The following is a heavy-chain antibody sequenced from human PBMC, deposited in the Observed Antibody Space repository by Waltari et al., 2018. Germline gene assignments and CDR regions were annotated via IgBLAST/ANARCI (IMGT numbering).Heavy chain of an antibody. Sequence: QVQLQESGPGLVKPSQTLSLTCTVSGGSISSGSYYWSWIRQPAGKGLEWIGYIYTSGGTNYNPSLKSRVTISVDTSKNQFSLKLSSVTAADTAVYYCARGLSRDGYNLDAFDIWGQGTMVTVSS. CDR1: GGSISSGSYY. CDR2: IYTSGGT. J-gene: IGHJ3*02. V-gene: IGHV4-61*09. CDR3: ARGLSRDGYNLDAFDI. D-gene: IGHD5-12*01.